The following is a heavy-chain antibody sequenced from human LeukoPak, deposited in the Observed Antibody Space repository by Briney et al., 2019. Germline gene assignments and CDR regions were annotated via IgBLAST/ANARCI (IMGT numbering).Heavy chain of an antibody. V-gene: IGHV3-66*01. Sequence: GGSLRLSCAVSGFTVSSNYMSWIRQAPGKGLEWVSVIYSGGSTYYADSVKGRFTISRDKSKNTLYLQMNSLRAEDTAVYYCASTQRGDYFDYWGQGTLVTVSS. CDR3: ASTQRGDYFDY. CDR2: IYSGGST. J-gene: IGHJ4*02. D-gene: IGHD2-15*01. CDR1: GFTVSSNY.